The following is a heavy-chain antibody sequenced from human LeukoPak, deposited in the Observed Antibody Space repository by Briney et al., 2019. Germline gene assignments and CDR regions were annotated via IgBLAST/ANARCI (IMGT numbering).Heavy chain of an antibody. CDR2: ISGSGGST. Sequence: GGSLRLSCAASGFTFSSYAMNWVRRASGKGLEWVSGISGSGGSTFYADSVKGRFTISRDKPKNTVFLQMNSLRAEDTAVYYCASYCGTTSCYASGDYWGQGTLVTVSS. J-gene: IGHJ4*02. CDR1: GFTFSSYA. CDR3: ASYCGTTSCYASGDY. V-gene: IGHV3-23*01. D-gene: IGHD2-2*01.